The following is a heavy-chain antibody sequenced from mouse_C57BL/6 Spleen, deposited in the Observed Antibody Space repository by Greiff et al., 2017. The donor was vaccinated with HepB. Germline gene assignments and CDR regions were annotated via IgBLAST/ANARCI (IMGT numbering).Heavy chain of an antibody. J-gene: IGHJ1*03. Sequence: QVQLQQPGAELVMPGASVKLSCKASGYTFTSYWMHWVKQRPGQGLEWIGEIDPSDSYTNYNQKFKGKSTLTVDKSSSTAYMQLSSLTSEDSAVYYCARYYGGSYWYFDVWGTGTTVTVSS. D-gene: IGHD1-1*01. CDR1: GYTFTSYW. CDR2: IDPSDSYT. CDR3: ARYYGGSYWYFDV. V-gene: IGHV1-69*01.